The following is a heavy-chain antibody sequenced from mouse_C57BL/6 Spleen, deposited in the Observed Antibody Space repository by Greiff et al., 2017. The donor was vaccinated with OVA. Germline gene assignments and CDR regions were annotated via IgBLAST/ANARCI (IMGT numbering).Heavy chain of an antibody. V-gene: IGHV5-4*03. CDR3: ARAPNWPYAMDY. Sequence: DVKLQESGGGLVKPGGSLKLSCAASGFTFSSYAMSWVRQTPEKRLEWVATISDGGSYTYYPDNVKGRFTISRDNAKNNLYLQMSHLKSEDTAMYYCARAPNWPYAMDYWCQGTSVTVSS. CDR1: GFTFSSYA. J-gene: IGHJ4*01. CDR2: ISDGGSYT. D-gene: IGHD4-1*02.